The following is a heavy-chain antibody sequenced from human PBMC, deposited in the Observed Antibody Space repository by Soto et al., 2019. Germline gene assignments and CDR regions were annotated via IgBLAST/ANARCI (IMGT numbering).Heavy chain of an antibody. CDR3: ARLRASTWYMGGYLDY. CDR1: GFTFSDYY. CDR2: IVSSSSYT. Sequence: QVQLVESGGGLVKPGGSLRLSCAASGFTFSDYYMSWIRQAPGKGLEWVSYIVSSSSYTNYADSVKGRFTISKDNAKNSLSLEMNSRRAEDTAVYYCARLRASTWYMGGYLDYWGQGTLVTVSS. V-gene: IGHV3-11*06. D-gene: IGHD6-13*01. J-gene: IGHJ4*02.